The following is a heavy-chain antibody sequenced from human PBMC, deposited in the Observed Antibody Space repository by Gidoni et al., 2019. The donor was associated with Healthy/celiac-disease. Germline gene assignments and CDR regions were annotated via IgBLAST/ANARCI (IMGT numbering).Heavy chain of an antibody. Sequence: QVQLVQSGAEVKKPGASVKVSCKASGYTFTSYGISWVRQAPGQGLEWMGWISAYNGNTNYAQKLQGRVTMTTDTSTSTAYMELRSLRSDDTAVYYCARDMLRGVIIMVGSWFDPWGQGTLVTVSS. V-gene: IGHV1-18*01. J-gene: IGHJ5*02. D-gene: IGHD3-10*01. CDR1: GYTFTSYG. CDR2: ISAYNGNT. CDR3: ARDMLRGVIIMVGSWFDP.